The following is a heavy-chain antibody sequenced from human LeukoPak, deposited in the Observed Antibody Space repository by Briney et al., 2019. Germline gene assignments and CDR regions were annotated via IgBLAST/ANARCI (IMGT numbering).Heavy chain of an antibody. V-gene: IGHV3-74*01. CDR2: INSDGSST. CDR3: AKGMGFGSGSYQNGMDV. CDR1: GFSFSRYW. Sequence: GGSLRLSCAASGFSFSRYWMHWVRQAPGKGLVWVSRINSDGSSTSYADSVKGRFTISRDNAKNTLYLQMNSLRAEDTAVYYCAKGMGFGSGSYQNGMDVWGQGTTVTVSS. D-gene: IGHD3-10*01. J-gene: IGHJ6*02.